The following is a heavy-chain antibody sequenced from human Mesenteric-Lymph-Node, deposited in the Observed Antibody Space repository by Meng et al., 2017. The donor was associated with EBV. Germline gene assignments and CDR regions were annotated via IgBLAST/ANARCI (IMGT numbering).Heavy chain of an antibody. CDR2: ISSSGSTP. J-gene: IGHJ4*02. CDR3: ARAYYYDGFDH. CDR1: GFTFSDHY. V-gene: IGHV3-11*01. D-gene: IGHD3-22*01. Sequence: VELVGSGGGLIQPGGSLRLSCAASGFTFSDHYMNWIRQAPGKGLEWIAYISSSGSTPYYADSVKGRFTVSRDNAKSSLYLQMDNLRPEDTAVYYCARAYYYDGFDHWGQGTLVTVSS.